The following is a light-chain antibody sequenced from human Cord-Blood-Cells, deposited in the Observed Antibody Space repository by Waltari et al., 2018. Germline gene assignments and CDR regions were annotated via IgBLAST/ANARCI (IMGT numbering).Light chain of an antibody. Sequence: QSALTQPRSVSGSPGQSLTISCTGTSSDVCGHNYAPWYQPHPGKAPKLMIYDVSKRPSGVPDRFSGSKSGNTASLTISGLQAEDEADYYCCSYAGSYTCVVFGGGTKLTVL. J-gene: IGLJ2*01. V-gene: IGLV2-11*01. CDR2: DVS. CDR3: CSYAGSYTCVV. CDR1: SSDVCGHNY.